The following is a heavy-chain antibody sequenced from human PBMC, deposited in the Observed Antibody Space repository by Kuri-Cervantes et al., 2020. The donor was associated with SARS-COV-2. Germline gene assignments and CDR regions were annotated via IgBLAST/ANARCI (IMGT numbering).Heavy chain of an antibody. Sequence: GESLKISCAVSGFTVSRNYMSWVRQAPGKGLEWVSIIYRGGTTYYADSVKGRFTISRDISKDTVYLQMDTLRAEDTAVYYLARHREFWNDGMDVWGQGTTVTVSS. CDR2: IYRGGTT. CDR3: ARHREFWNDGMDV. J-gene: IGHJ6*02. CDR1: GFTVSRNY. V-gene: IGHV3-53*01. D-gene: IGHD1-1*01.